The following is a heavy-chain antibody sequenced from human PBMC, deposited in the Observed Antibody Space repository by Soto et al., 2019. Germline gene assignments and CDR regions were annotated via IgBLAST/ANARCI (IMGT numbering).Heavy chain of an antibody. CDR2: ISGSGATI. CDR1: GLTFSDYY. V-gene: IGHV3-11*01. CDR3: ARLGLFDY. Sequence: GGSLRLSCAASGLTFSDYYMSWIRQSPGKGLEWVSYISGSGATIYYADSVKGRFTTSRDNAQNSVFLQMNSLRAEDTAVYYCARLGLFDYWGHGTRVTVSS. J-gene: IGHJ5*01.